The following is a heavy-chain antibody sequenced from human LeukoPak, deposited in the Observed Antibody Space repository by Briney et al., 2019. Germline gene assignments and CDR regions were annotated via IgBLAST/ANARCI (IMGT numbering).Heavy chain of an antibody. CDR1: GFTFRRYA. CDR2: ISGSGGST. J-gene: IGHJ4*02. CDR3: AKDHHYYDSSGYDY. V-gene: IGHV3-23*01. D-gene: IGHD3-22*01. Sequence: GSLRLSCAASGFTFRRYAMSCVREAPGRGLGWVSAISGSGGSTYYADFVQRRFPISRDNSKNTLYLQMNSLRAEDTAVYYCAKDHHYYDSSGYDYWGQGAMVTVPS.